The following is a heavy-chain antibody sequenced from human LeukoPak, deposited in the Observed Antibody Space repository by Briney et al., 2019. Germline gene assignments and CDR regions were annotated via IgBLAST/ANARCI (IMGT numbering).Heavy chain of an antibody. Sequence: GGSLRLSCAASGFTVSSNYMSWVRQAPGKGLEWVSVIYSGGGTYYADSVKGRFTISRDNSKNTLYLQMNSLRAEDTAVYYCARAYCGGDYYSNYYGMDVWGQGTTVTVSS. V-gene: IGHV3-53*01. CDR3: ARAYCGGDYYSNYYGMDV. CDR1: GFTVSSNY. CDR2: IYSGGGT. D-gene: IGHD2-21*02. J-gene: IGHJ6*02.